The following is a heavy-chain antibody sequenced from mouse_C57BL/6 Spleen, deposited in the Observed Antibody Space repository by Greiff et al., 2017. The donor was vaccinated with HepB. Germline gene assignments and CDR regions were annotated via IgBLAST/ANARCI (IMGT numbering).Heavy chain of an antibody. CDR3: ASSITTVVGGMDY. Sequence: VQLQQSGAELMKPGASVKLSCKATGYTFTGYWMHWGKQRPGQGLEWIGYINPSSGYTKYNQKFKDKATLTADKSSSTAYMQLSSLTYEDSAVYYCASSITTVVGGMDYWGQGTSVTVSS. CDR2: INPSSGYT. CDR1: GYTFTGYW. J-gene: IGHJ4*01. V-gene: IGHV1-7*01. D-gene: IGHD1-1*01.